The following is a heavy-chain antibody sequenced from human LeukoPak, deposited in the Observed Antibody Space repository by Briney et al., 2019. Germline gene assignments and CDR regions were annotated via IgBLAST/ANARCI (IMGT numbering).Heavy chain of an antibody. Sequence: PGGSLRLSCAASGFTFSQYWMSWVRQAPGKGLEWVANIGEDGSEIYYVDSVKGRFTISRDNAKNSLHLQMNSLRAEDTAVYYCATNSGWRFDYWGQGTLVTVSS. J-gene: IGHJ4*02. CDR2: IGEDGSEI. V-gene: IGHV3-7*02. CDR1: GFTFSQYW. D-gene: IGHD2-21*01. CDR3: ATNSGWRFDY.